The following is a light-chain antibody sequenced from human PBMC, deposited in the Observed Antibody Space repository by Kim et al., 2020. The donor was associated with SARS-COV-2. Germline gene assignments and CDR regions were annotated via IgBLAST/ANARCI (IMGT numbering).Light chain of an antibody. CDR2: GAS. CDR1: QDIRND. CDR3: LQHNTYPIT. J-gene: IGKJ5*01. V-gene: IGKV1-17*01. Sequence: ASVGDRVTLTCRASQDIRNDLGWYQQNPGRAPKRLIYGASRLQSGVPSRFSGSGSVTEFTLTISSLQPEDFATYFCLQHNTYPITFGQGTRLEIK.